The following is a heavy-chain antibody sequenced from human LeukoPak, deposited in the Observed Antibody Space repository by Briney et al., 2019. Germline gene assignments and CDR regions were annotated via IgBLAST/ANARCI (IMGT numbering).Heavy chain of an antibody. J-gene: IGHJ5*02. V-gene: IGHV4-39*01. CDR1: GGSISSSSYY. CDR3: ARQLPDIVVVPAATKFDP. D-gene: IGHD2-2*01. CDR2: IYYSGST. Sequence: KPSETLSLTCTLSGGSISSSSYYWGWIRQPPGKGLEWIGGIYYSGSTYYNPSLKSRVTISVDTSKNQFSLKLSSVTAADTAVYYCARQLPDIVVVPAATKFDPWAQGTLVTASS.